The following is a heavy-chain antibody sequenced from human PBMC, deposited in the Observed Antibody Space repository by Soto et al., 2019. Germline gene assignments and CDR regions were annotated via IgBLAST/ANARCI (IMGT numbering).Heavy chain of an antibody. J-gene: IGHJ6*02. D-gene: IGHD6-13*01. CDR3: AKDRDGAAAGPTKFYGMDV. CDR1: GFTFSSYA. V-gene: IGHV3-23*01. Sequence: EVQLLESGGGLVQPGGSLRLSCAASGFTFSSYAMSWVRQAPGKGLEWVSVISGSGDSTYYADSVRGRFTISRDNSKNTLYLQMNSLRAEDTAVYYCAKDRDGAAAGPTKFYGMDVWGQGTTVTDS. CDR2: ISGSGDST.